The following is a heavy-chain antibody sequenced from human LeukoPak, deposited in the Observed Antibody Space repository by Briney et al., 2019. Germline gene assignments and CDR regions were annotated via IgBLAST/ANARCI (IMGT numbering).Heavy chain of an antibody. CDR1: GYTFTGYY. V-gene: IGHV1-2*02. CDR2: INPNSGGT. D-gene: IGHD3-10*01. Sequence: AAVKVSCKSSGYTFTGYYMHWVRHAPGQGLGWMGWINPNSGGTYYGQKFQGRVTMTRDTSITTAYMELNRLRSDDTAVYYCARDPTYYYGSGSSGNWFDPWGQGTLVTVSS. J-gene: IGHJ5*02. CDR3: ARDPTYYYGSGSSGNWFDP.